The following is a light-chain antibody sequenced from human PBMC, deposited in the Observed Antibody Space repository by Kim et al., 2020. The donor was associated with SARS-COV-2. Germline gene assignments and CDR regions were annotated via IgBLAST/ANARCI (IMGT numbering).Light chain of an antibody. CDR1: NIGSKN. V-gene: IGLV3-9*01. CDR2: RDS. J-gene: IGLJ2*01. Sequence: VALGQTARITCGGKNIGSKNVHWYQQKPGHAPVLVIYRDSNRPSGIPERFSGSNSGNTVTLTISRAQAGDEADYYCQVWDSSTGVVFGGGTQLTVL. CDR3: QVWDSSTGVV.